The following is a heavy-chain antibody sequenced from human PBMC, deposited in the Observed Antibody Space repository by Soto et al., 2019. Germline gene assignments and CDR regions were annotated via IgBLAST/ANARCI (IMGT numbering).Heavy chain of an antibody. V-gene: IGHV3-23*01. J-gene: IGHJ3*01. Sequence: GGALRVSCASSGFTFSNYAMVWVRQAPGMGLEWVSTLGVRSTYYADSVKGRFTISRDNSNNALYLQMNSLRVGDTAVYYCAKGTLVKPPGTRAFDVWGQGTMVT. CDR3: AKGTLVKPPGTRAFDV. CDR1: GFTFSNYA. D-gene: IGHD6-13*01. CDR2: LGVRST.